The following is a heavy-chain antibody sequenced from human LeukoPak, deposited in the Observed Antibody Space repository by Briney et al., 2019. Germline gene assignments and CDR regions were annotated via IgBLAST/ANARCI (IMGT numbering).Heavy chain of an antibody. CDR1: GFTFSSYS. J-gene: IGHJ4*02. Sequence: GGSLRLSCAASGFTFSSYSMNWVRQAPGKGLEWVSSISSSSSYIYYADSVKGRFTISRDNAKNSLYLQMNSLRAEDTAVYYCARDVRGDGDWLFFTPYYFDYWGQGTLVTVSS. CDR3: ARDVRGDGDWLFFTPYYFDY. V-gene: IGHV3-21*01. D-gene: IGHD3/OR15-3a*01. CDR2: ISSSSSYI.